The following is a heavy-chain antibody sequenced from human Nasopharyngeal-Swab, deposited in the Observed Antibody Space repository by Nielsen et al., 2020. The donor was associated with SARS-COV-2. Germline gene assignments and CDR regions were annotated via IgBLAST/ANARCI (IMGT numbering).Heavy chain of an antibody. V-gene: IGHV4-59*01. D-gene: IGHD2-2*01. CDR2: ISYSGST. Sequence: SETLSLTCTVSGGSISSYYWSWIRQPPGKGLEWIGYISYSGSTNFNPSLESRVTISVDTSKNQFSPKLNSVTAADTAVYYCARFCTSASCYGLDAFDIWGRGTMVTVSS. CDR3: ARFCTSASCYGLDAFDI. CDR1: GGSISSYY. J-gene: IGHJ3*02.